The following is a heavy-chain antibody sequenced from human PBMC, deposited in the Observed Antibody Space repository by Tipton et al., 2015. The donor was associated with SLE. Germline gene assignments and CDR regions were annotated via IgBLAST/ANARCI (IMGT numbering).Heavy chain of an antibody. CDR1: GFNFANYD. J-gene: IGHJ4*02. V-gene: IGHV3-20*04. D-gene: IGHD4-17*01. CDR3: ARGAWDGDHRGEY. CDR2: LNWNADNT. Sequence: SLRLSCAASGFNFANYDMIWVRQVPGKGLEWVSSLNWNADNTKYADSVKGRFTISRDNAKNFLYLQLNSLRADDTALYYCARGAWDGDHRGEYWGQGTLVTVSS.